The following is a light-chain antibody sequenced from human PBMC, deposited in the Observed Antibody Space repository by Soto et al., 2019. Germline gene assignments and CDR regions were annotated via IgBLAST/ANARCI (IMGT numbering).Light chain of an antibody. J-gene: IGLJ1*01. CDR3: HVWDSSSGHYI. CDR2: DDS. V-gene: IGLV3-21*02. CDR1: NIGRKS. Sequence: YDLTQPPSVSVAPGQTARISCGGNNIGRKSVHWYQQKPGRAPVVVVYDDSDRPSGIPERFSGANSGDTATLTISRVEAGDEADYYCHVWDSSSGHYIFGTGTKVTVL.